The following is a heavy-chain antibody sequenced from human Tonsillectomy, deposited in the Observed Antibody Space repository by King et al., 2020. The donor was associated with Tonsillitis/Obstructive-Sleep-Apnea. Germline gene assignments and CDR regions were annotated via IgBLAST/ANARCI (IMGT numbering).Heavy chain of an antibody. J-gene: IGHJ5*02. CDR3: ARVDCSSASCYTENWFDL. D-gene: IGHD2-2*02. V-gene: IGHV5-10-1*03. Sequence: DVQLVQSGAEVKKPGESLKISCKGSGYSFTSYWISWVRQMPGKGLEWMGGIDPTDSYNNYSPSFQGHVTISADKSISTAYLQWSSLKASDTAMYYCARVDCSSASCYTENWFDLWGQGTLVTVSS. CDR2: IDPTDSYN. CDR1: GYSFTSYW.